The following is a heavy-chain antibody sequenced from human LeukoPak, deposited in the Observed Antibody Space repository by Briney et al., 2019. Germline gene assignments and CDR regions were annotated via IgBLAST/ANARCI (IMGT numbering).Heavy chain of an antibody. CDR1: GGSISSSSYY. Sequence: SETLSLTCTVSGGSISSSSYYWGWIRQPPGKGLEWIGSIYYSGSTYYNPSLKSRVTISVDTSKNQFSLQLNSVTPEDTAVYYCARVGDMIMFGGVIVEGYFDYWGQGTLVTVSS. CDR2: IYYSGST. V-gene: IGHV4-39*07. D-gene: IGHD3-16*02. J-gene: IGHJ4*02. CDR3: ARVGDMIMFGGVIVEGYFDY.